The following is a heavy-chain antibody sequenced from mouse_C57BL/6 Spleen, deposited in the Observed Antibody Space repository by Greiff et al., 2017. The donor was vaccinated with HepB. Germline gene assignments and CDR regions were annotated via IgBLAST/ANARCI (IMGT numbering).Heavy chain of an antibody. V-gene: IGHV1-55*01. CDR1: GYTFTSYW. J-gene: IGHJ3*01. CDR3: VRSYYYGSSQFAY. Sequence: QVQLQQPGAELVKPGASVKMSCKASGYTFTSYWITWVKQRPGQGLEWIGDIYPGSGSTNYNEKFKSKATLTVATSSSTAYMQLSRLTSEESAVYYCVRSYYYGSSQFAYWGQGTLVTVSA. D-gene: IGHD1-1*01. CDR2: IYPGSGST.